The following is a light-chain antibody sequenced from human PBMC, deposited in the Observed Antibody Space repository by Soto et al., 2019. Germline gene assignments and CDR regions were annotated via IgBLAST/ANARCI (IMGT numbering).Light chain of an antibody. V-gene: IGKV3-11*01. CDR3: QQRSNWPIT. J-gene: IGKJ5*01. Sequence: EIVFTQSPATLSLSPGERATLSCRASQNINRYLAWYHQKPGQPPRLLIYDASTRATGIPARFSGSGSGTDFTLTISSLEPEDFAVYYCQQRSNWPITFGQGTRLET. CDR1: QNINRY. CDR2: DAS.